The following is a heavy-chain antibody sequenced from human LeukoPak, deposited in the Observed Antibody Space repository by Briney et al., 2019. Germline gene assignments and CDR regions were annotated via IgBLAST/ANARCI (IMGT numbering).Heavy chain of an antibody. CDR2: IDHSGST. J-gene: IGHJ4*02. D-gene: IGHD6-19*01. V-gene: IGHV4-30-2*01. Sequence: SETLSLTCTVSGGTISSGGYSWGWIRQPPGKGLEWIGYIDHSGSTYDNPSLKRRVTISVDRSKKQFSLKLSSVSAADTAASYCAALHRSGSYYFDYWGQGTLVTVSS. CDR3: AALHRSGSYYFDY. CDR1: GGTISSGGYS.